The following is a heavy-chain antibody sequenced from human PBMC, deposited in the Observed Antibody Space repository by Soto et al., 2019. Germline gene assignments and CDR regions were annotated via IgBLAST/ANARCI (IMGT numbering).Heavy chain of an antibody. J-gene: IGHJ4*02. CDR3: ARVNSYGYYFDY. CDR2: INHSGST. Sequence: SETLSLTCAVYGGSLSGYYWSWIRQPPGKGLEWIGEINHSGSTNYNPSLKSRVTISVDTSKNQFSLKLSSVTAADTAVYYCARVNSYGYYFDYWGQGTLVTVSS. CDR1: GGSLSGYY. D-gene: IGHD5-18*01. V-gene: IGHV4-34*01.